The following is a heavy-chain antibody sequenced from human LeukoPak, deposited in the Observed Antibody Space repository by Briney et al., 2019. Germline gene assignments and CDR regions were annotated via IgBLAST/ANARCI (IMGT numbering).Heavy chain of an antibody. Sequence: GASVKVSCKAPGYTFTSYDINWVRQATGQGLEWMGWMNPNNGNTGYAQKFQGRVTMTRNTSINTAYMELSSLRSEDTAVYYCARGPYYYDNSGYNYWGQGILVTVSS. D-gene: IGHD3-22*01. V-gene: IGHV1-8*01. CDR3: ARGPYYYDNSGYNY. J-gene: IGHJ4*02. CDR2: MNPNNGNT. CDR1: GYTFTSYD.